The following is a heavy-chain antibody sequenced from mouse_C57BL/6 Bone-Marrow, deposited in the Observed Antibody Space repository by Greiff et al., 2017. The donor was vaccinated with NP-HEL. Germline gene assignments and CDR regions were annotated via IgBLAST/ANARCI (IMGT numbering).Heavy chain of an antibody. J-gene: IGHJ4*01. CDR2: TFYSGIT. CDR3: ARGRVYYVSSYLYYYAMDY. Sequence: EVQLQESGPSLVRPSQTLSLTCTVTGFSINSDCYWIWIRQFPGNKLEYIGYTFYSGITYYNPSLESRTYITRDTSKNQFSLKLSSVTTEDTATYYCARGRVYYVSSYLYYYAMDYWGQGTSVTVSS. V-gene: IGHV3-3*01. CDR1: GFSINSDCY. D-gene: IGHD1-1*01.